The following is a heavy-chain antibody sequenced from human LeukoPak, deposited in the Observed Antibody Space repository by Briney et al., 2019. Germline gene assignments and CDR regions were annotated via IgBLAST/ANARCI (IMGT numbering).Heavy chain of an antibody. CDR3: AKDYAGYSSGWYPYYFDY. D-gene: IGHD6-19*01. CDR2: ISGSGGST. Sequence: RGSLRLSCAGSGFTFSNYAMSWVRQAPGRGLEWVSAISGSGGSTYYADSVKGRFTISRDNSKNTLYLQMNSLRAEDTAVYYCAKDYAGYSSGWYPYYFDYWGQGTLVTVSS. V-gene: IGHV3-23*01. J-gene: IGHJ4*02. CDR1: GFTFSNYA.